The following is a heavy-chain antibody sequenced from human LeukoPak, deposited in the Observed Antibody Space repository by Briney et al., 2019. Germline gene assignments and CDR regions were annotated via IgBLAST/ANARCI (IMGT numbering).Heavy chain of an antibody. CDR1: GYTFTSYG. D-gene: IGHD1-26*01. Sequence: ASVMVSCKASGYTFTSYGISWVRQAPGQGLEWMGWISAYNGNTNYAQKLQGRVTMTTDTSTSTAYMELRSLRSDDTAVYYCAGATTAYYYYGMDVWGQGTTVTVSS. CDR3: AGATTAYYYYGMDV. V-gene: IGHV1-18*01. J-gene: IGHJ6*02. CDR2: ISAYNGNT.